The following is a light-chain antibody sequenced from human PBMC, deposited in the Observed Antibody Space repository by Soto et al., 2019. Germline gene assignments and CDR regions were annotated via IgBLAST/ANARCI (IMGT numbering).Light chain of an antibody. CDR3: QQLSSYPST. J-gene: IGKJ4*01. CDR1: DNIGSN. V-gene: IGKV1-39*01. Sequence: DIELTQSPASLSASVVYIVTITFRASDNIGSNLNWYQHQTGTAPKLLIYAASSLQSGVPSRFSGSGSGTDFTLTISGLQPEDFATYYCQQLSSYPSTFGGGTKVDIK. CDR2: AAS.